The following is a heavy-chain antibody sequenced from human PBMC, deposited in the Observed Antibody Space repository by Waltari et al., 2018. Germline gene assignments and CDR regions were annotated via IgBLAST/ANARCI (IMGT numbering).Heavy chain of an antibody. CDR2: IYYSGST. V-gene: IGHV4-31*03. J-gene: IGHJ2*01. D-gene: IGHD1-1*01. CDR1: GGSISSGGYY. Sequence: QVQLQESGPGLVKPSQTLSLTCTFSGGSISSGGYYWSWIRQHPGKGLEWLGYIYYSGSTEYNPSLKSRVTLSLDTSKNQFSLKLRCVTAADTAVYDCARERAWGGGTLGYFDLWGRGTLVTVSS. CDR3: ARERAWGGGTLGYFDL.